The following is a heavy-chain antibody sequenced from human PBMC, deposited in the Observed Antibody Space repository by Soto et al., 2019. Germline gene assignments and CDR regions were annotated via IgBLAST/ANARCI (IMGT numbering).Heavy chain of an antibody. V-gene: IGHV1-69*01. J-gene: IGHJ4*02. CDR1: GGTFSSYA. Sequence: QVQLVQSGAEVKKPGSSVNVSCKASGGTFSSYAISWVRQAPGQGLEWMGGIIPIFGTASCAQKFQGRVTITADESTSTAYMELSSLRSEDTAVYYCARRGGAGEFDYWGQGTLVTVSS. D-gene: IGHD3-16*01. CDR3: ARRGGAGEFDY. CDR2: IIPIFGTA.